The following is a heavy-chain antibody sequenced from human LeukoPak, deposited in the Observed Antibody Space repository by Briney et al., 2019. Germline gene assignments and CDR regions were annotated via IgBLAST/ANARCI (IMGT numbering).Heavy chain of an antibody. V-gene: IGHV3-48*03. J-gene: IGHJ4*02. Sequence: GGSLRLSCAASGFTFSSYEMNWVRQAPGKGLEWVSYISSSGSTIYYADSVKGRFTISRDNAKNPLYLQMNSLRAEDTAVYYCARGGATVTDFDYWGQGTLVTVSS. CDR2: ISSSGSTI. CDR3: ARGGATVTDFDY. D-gene: IGHD4-17*01. CDR1: GFTFSSYE.